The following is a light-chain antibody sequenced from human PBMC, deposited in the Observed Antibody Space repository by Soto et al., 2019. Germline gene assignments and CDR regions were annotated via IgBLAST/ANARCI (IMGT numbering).Light chain of an antibody. J-gene: IGKJ1*01. V-gene: IGKV3-15*01. Sequence: EVVMTQSPATLSVPPGERATLSCRASQSVSNSLAWYQQKPGQVPRLLIYGASTRAAGIPARFSGSGSGTEFTLTISSLQSEDFGVYYCQQHDNWPPWTFGQGTKVDIK. CDR2: GAS. CDR1: QSVSNS. CDR3: QQHDNWPPWT.